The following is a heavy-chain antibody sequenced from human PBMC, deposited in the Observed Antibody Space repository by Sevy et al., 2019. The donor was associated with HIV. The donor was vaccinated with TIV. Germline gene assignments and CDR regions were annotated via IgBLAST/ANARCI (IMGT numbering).Heavy chain of an antibody. D-gene: IGHD1-26*01. V-gene: IGHV3-7*01. CDR3: GKSGGSYDYGMDV. J-gene: IGHJ6*02. Sequence: GGSLRLSCAASEFTFSSYWMSWVRQAPGKGLEWVANIKQDGSEKYYVDSVKGRFTISRENAKKSLDLQMNSLRAEETAVYYCGKSGGSYDYGMDVWGQGTTVTVSS. CDR1: EFTFSSYW. CDR2: IKQDGSEK.